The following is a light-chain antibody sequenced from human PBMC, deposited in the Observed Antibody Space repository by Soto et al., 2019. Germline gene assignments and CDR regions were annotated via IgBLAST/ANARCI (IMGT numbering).Light chain of an antibody. CDR2: GAS. CDR1: QSVSCSY. CDR3: QQYGRSALT. V-gene: IGKV3-20*01. J-gene: IGKJ4*01. Sequence: EIVLTQSPGTLSLAPGERATLSCRASQSVSCSYLAWYQQKPGQAPRLLIYGASSRATVIPDRFSGSGSGTDFTLTISSLEPEDFAVYCCQQYGRSALTFGGGPKVEIK.